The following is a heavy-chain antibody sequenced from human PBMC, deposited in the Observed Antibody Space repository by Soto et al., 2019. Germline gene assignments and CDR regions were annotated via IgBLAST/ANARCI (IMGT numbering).Heavy chain of an antibody. Sequence: GGSLRLSCAASGFTFSSYSMNWVRQAPGKGLEWVSSISSSSSYIYYADSVKGRFTISRDNAKNSLYLQMNSLRAEDTAVYYCARDPGVRCSSTSCYLDYWGQGTLVTVSS. V-gene: IGHV3-21*01. CDR1: GFTFSSYS. CDR3: ARDPGVRCSSTSCYLDY. CDR2: ISSSSSYI. D-gene: IGHD2-2*01. J-gene: IGHJ4*02.